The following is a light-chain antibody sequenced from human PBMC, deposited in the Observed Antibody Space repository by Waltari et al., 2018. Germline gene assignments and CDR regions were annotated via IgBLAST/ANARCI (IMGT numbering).Light chain of an antibody. CDR3: LSRDTTSTRV. V-gene: IGLV3-19*01. CDR2: GQD. J-gene: IGLJ3*02. Sequence: SSELTQDPAVSVALGQTVSITCQGDSLRRYYASWYQQRPGQAPILILYGQDNRPSGIPDRFAGSTSGTTASLTITGAQAEYEADYYCLSRDTTSTRVFGGGTRLTV. CDR1: SLRRYY.